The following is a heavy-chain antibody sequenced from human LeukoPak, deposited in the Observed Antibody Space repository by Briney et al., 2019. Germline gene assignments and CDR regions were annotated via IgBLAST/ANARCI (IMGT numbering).Heavy chain of an antibody. CDR3: ARGAPAAIGGYYFDY. Sequence: ASVKVSCKASGYTFTSYAMHWVRQAPGQRLEWMGWINAGNGNTKYSQKFQGRVTITRDTSASTAYMELSSLRSEDTAVYYCARGAPAAIGGYYFDYWGQGTLVTVSS. CDR2: INAGNGNT. J-gene: IGHJ4*02. D-gene: IGHD2-2*02. V-gene: IGHV1-3*01. CDR1: GYTFTSYA.